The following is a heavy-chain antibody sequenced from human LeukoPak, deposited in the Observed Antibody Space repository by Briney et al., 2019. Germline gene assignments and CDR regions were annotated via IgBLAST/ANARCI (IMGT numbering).Heavy chain of an antibody. CDR3: VRDYSNFVQGD. J-gene: IGHJ4*02. D-gene: IGHD4-11*01. V-gene: IGHV4-39*02. CDR1: GDSISSSHYY. CDR2: IYSGGET. Sequence: SETLSLTCTVSGDSISSSHYYWGWIRQSPGKGLEWIGSIYSGGETHYNPSLNSRVTIFLDTSKNRFSLNLISVTATDTAVYYRVRDYSNFVQGDWGQGTLVTVSS.